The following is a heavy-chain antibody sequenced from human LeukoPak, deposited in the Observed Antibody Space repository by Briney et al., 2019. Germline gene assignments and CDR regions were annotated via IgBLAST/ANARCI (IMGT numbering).Heavy chain of an antibody. CDR2: ISYDGSNK. D-gene: IGHD4-17*01. V-gene: IGHV3-30*18. CDR3: AKGSYGDYG. Sequence: PGESLRLSCAASGFTFSSYGMHWVRQAPAKGLEWVAVISYDGSNKYYADYVKGRFTISRDNSKNTLYLQMNSLRAEDTAVYYCAKGSYGDYGWGQGTLVTVSS. CDR1: GFTFSSYG. J-gene: IGHJ4*02.